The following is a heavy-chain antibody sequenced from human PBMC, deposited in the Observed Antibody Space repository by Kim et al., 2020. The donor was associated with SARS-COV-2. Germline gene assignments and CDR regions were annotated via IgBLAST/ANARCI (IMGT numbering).Heavy chain of an antibody. Sequence: GGFLRLSCATSGFSFGTYSMNWVRQAPGKGLEWVSTISSGGTSIYYADSVRGRFTVSRDNAEKSVYLQMNSLRVEDTAVYFCARDGVMVWGVPHWFDPWGQGTLVTVSS. CDR1: GFSFGTYS. V-gene: IGHV3-21*01. CDR2: ISSGGTSI. CDR3: ARDGVMVWGVPHWFDP. J-gene: IGHJ5*02. D-gene: IGHD3-10*01.